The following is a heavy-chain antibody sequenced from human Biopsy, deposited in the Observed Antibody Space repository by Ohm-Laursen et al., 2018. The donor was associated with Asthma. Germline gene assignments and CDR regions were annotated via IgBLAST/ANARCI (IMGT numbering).Heavy chain of an antibody. J-gene: IGHJ4*02. CDR3: ARAISSSWWAVEY. D-gene: IGHD6-6*01. CDR2: ISYDGSSI. V-gene: IGHV3-30-3*01. CDR1: RFTYE. Sequence: LSLTCAASRFTYEMHWVRQAPGKGLEWVAVISYDGSSIYYADSVKGRFTISRDNSKNTLYLQINSLRAEDTAVYYCARAISSSWWAVEYWGQGTLVTVSP.